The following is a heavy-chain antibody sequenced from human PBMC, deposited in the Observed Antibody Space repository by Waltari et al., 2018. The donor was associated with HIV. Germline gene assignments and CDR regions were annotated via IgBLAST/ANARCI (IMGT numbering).Heavy chain of an antibody. D-gene: IGHD3-10*01. CDR1: GFDLTSHG. Sequence: QVQLMQSGPEMRRPGASVKISCRAGGFDLTSHGITWVRQAPGQGLEWVGWVGAYEENTDIERGFKERVRLTADTATTTAFVGGRDLRKDDTATFYCVRGGGTWLQETHYYKGWDVWGQGTTV. CDR3: VRGGGTWLQETHYYKGWDV. V-gene: IGHV1-18*01. CDR2: VGAYEENT. J-gene: IGHJ6*02.